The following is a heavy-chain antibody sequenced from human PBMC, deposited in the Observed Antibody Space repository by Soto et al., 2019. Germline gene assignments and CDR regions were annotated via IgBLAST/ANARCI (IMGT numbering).Heavy chain of an antibody. CDR1: GYTFTSFD. Sequence: QVQLVQSGAEVKKPGASVKVACRASGYTFTSFDINWVRQATGQGLEWMGRMNPSSGNTDYAQKFQGRVTMTRDTPISTAYMELSSLRSEATAVYYCARTRSGSYLWGQGTLVTVSS. CDR3: ARTRSGSYL. D-gene: IGHD3-10*01. J-gene: IGHJ5*02. V-gene: IGHV1-8*01. CDR2: MNPSSGNT.